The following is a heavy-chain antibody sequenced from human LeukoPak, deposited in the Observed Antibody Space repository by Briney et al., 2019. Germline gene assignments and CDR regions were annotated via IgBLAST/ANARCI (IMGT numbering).Heavy chain of an antibody. CDR3: SSSGSRWDYFDY. CDR2: IKIKNDGGET. V-gene: IGHV3-15*01. Sequence: SWVRQAPGKGLEWVVRIKIKNDGGETDYATPVKGRFTISRNDSINTLYLQTNSLKTEDPAVYYCSSSGSRWDYFDYWGQGALVTVSS. J-gene: IGHJ4*02. D-gene: IGHD6-13*01.